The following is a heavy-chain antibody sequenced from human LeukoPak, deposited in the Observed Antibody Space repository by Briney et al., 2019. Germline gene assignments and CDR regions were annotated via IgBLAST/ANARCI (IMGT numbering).Heavy chain of an antibody. CDR1: GGSISSGGYS. D-gene: IGHD2-15*01. CDR2: IYHSGST. V-gene: IGHV4-30-2*01. CDR3: ARSYIGWFDP. J-gene: IGHJ5*02. Sequence: PSETLSLTCAVSGGSISSGGYSWSWIRQPPGKGLEWIGYIYHSGSTYYNPSLKSRVTISVDRSKNQFSLKLSSVTAADTAVYHWARSYIGWFDPWGQGTRVTVSP.